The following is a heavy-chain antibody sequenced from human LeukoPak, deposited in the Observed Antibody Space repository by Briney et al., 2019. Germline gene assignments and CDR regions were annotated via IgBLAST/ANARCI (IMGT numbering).Heavy chain of an antibody. D-gene: IGHD5-24*01. CDR1: GYTFTSYA. V-gene: IGHV1-2*02. Sequence: ASVKVSSKASGYTFTSYAMHWVRQAPGHGLEWIGCITPSGGTNYPQQFQVRVAITRDTSITTAYMDLSRLTSDDTAGYYCARERYGDGLSHFDYWGQGALVTVSS. CDR2: ITPSGGT. J-gene: IGHJ4*02. CDR3: ARERYGDGLSHFDY.